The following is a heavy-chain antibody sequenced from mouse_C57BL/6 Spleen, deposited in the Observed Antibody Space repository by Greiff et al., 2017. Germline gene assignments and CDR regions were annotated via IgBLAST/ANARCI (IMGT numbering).Heavy chain of an antibody. J-gene: IGHJ1*03. CDR3: ARRDYYGSNWYFDV. CDR2: IYPGGGYT. CDR1: GYTFTNYW. D-gene: IGHD1-1*01. V-gene: IGHV1-63*01. Sequence: VKLMESGAELVRPGTSVKMSCKASGYTFTNYWIGWAKQRPGHGLEWIGDIYPGGGYTNYNEKFKGKATLTADKSSSTAYMQFSSLTSEDSAIYYCARRDYYGSNWYFDVWGTGTTVTVSS.